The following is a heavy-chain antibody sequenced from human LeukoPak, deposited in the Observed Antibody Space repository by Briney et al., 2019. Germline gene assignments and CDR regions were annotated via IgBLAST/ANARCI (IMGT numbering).Heavy chain of an antibody. V-gene: IGHV1-69*04. J-gene: IGHJ4*02. Sequence: GASVKVSCKASGGTFSSYAISWVRQAPGQGLEWMGRIIPILGITNYAQKFQGRVTITADKSTSTAYMELSSLRSEDTAVYYCATGGNTAGPTTFDYWGQGTLVTVSS. CDR2: IIPILGIT. D-gene: IGHD5-18*01. CDR1: GGTFSSYA. CDR3: ATGGNTAGPTTFDY.